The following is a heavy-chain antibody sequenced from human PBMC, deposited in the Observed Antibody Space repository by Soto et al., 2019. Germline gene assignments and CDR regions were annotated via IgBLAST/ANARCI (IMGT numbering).Heavy chain of an antibody. CDR1: GDSVSSSDFY. D-gene: IGHD2-15*01. V-gene: IGHV4-61*08. J-gene: IGHJ6*02. Sequence: KSSETLSLTCAVSGDSVSSSDFYWTWIRQPPGKPLEWIGYVYSTGTTNYSPSPKSRVDMSVDTSENQFSLKVRSVTAADAAVYFCARVSKPVAPKDGKSAYFYAMDVWGRGTTVTVSS. CDR2: VYSTGTT. CDR3: ARVSKPVAPKDGKSAYFYAMDV.